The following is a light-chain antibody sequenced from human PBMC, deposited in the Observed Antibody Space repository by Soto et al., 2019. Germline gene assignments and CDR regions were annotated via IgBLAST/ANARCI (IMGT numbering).Light chain of an antibody. Sequence: EIVLTQSPATLSLSPGERATLSCRTSQSVSNYLAWYQQKPGQAPRLLMYDASIRAAGIPARFSASGSGTDFTLTISDVQPEDFALYYCHQRQSWPRTFGQGTKVDIK. CDR3: HQRQSWPRT. J-gene: IGKJ1*01. CDR2: DAS. CDR1: QSVSNY. V-gene: IGKV3-11*01.